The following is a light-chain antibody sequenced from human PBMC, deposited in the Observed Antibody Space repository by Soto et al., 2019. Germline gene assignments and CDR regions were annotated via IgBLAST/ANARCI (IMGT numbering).Light chain of an antibody. CDR3: QQYGSSPT. CDR1: QSVSSTY. J-gene: IGKJ1*01. Sequence: EIVLTQSPGTLSLSPGERATLSCRASQSVSSTYVAWYQQKPGQPPSLLIHGASSRAAGIPDRFSGSGSGTDFTLTISRLEPEHFAFYYCQQYGSSPTFGQGTKVEIK. V-gene: IGKV3-20*01. CDR2: GAS.